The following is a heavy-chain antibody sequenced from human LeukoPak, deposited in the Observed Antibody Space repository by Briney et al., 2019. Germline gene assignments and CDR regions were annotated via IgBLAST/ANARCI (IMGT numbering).Heavy chain of an antibody. CDR2: IYDSGTA. D-gene: IGHD3-3*01. J-gene: IGHJ2*01. CDR1: GGSISGHY. V-gene: IGHV4-59*08. CDR3: ARKNFYPYWYFDV. Sequence: PSETLSLTCTVSGGSISGHYWNWIQQSPEKGLEWIGYIYDSGTANYNPSLKSRVAISIDTSKNQFSLSLNSLTAADTAIYFCARKNFYPYWYFDVWGRGTLVTVSS.